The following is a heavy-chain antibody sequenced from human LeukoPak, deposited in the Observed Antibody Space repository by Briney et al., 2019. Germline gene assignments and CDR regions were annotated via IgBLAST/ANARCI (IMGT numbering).Heavy chain of an antibody. Sequence: GGSLRLSCAASGFTFSSYWMSWIRQAPGWGLEWVANIKQDGSEKYYADSVKGRFTISRDNAKNSLYLQMNSLRVEDTAMYYCAADSGGSRYWGQGTLATVSS. CDR3: AADSGGSRY. D-gene: IGHD2-15*01. J-gene: IGHJ4*02. CDR1: GFTFSSYW. V-gene: IGHV3-7*01. CDR2: IKQDGSEK.